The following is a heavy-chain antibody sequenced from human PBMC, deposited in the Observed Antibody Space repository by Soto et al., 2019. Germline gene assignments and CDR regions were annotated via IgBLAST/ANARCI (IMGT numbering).Heavy chain of an antibody. CDR2: IIPRSATS. D-gene: IGHD2-2*01. CDR3: AREGLVLVPSTVNSDYYYYAMDV. CDR1: VDTFSTYT. V-gene: IGHV1-69*13. Sequence: ASVKVSCKASVDTFSTYTMTWVRQAPGQGLEWMGGIIPRSATSNYAQKFQGRVTITADESTRTAYMELSSLRSEDTAVYYCAREGLVLVPSTVNSDYYYYAMDVWGQGTTVTVSS. J-gene: IGHJ6*02.